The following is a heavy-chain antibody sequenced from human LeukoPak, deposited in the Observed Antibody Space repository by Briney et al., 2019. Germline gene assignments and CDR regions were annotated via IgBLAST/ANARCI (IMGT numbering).Heavy chain of an antibody. Sequence: PGGSLRLSCAASGFTFDDYGMSWVRQAPGKGLEWVSGTNWNGGSTGYADSVKGRFTISRDNAKNSLYLQMNCLRAEDTALYYCARVRADYYDSSGYAFDYWGQGTLVTVSS. CDR3: ARVRADYYDSSGYAFDY. CDR2: TNWNGGST. J-gene: IGHJ4*02. D-gene: IGHD3-22*01. CDR1: GFTFDDYG. V-gene: IGHV3-20*04.